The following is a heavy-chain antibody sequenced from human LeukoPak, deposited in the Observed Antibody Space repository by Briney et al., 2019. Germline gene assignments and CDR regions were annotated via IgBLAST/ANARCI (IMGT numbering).Heavy chain of an antibody. CDR3: ASRPDCSSTSCLDY. Sequence: KTSETLSLTCAVYGGSFSGYYWSWIRQPPGKGLEWIGEINHSGSTNYNPSLKSRVTISVGMSKNQFSLKLSSVTAADTAVYYCASRPDCSSTSCLDYWGQGTLVTVSS. CDR1: GGSFSGYY. CDR2: INHSGST. V-gene: IGHV4-34*01. J-gene: IGHJ4*02. D-gene: IGHD2-2*01.